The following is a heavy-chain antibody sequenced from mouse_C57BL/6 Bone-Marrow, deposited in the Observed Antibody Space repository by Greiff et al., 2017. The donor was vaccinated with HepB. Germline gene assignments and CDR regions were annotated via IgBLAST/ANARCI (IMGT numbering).Heavy chain of an antibody. Sequence: QVQLQHSGAELARPGASVKLSCKASGYTFTSYGISWVKQRTGQGLEWIGEIYPRSGNTYYNEKFKGKATLTADKSSSTAYMELRSLTSEDSAVYFCAYDGYYPWYFDVWGTGTTVTVSS. CDR1: GYTFTSYG. D-gene: IGHD2-3*01. J-gene: IGHJ1*03. CDR3: AYDGYYPWYFDV. CDR2: IYPRSGNT. V-gene: IGHV1-81*01.